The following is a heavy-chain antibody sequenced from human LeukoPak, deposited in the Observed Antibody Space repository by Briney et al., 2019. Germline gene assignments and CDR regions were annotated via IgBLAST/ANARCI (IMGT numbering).Heavy chain of an antibody. D-gene: IGHD6-13*01. CDR1: GFTFSSYG. Sequence: GGSLRLSCAASGFTFSSYGMNWVRQAPGKGLEWVSSISSSSSYIYYADSVKGRFTISRDNAKNSLYLQMNSLRAEDTAVYYCAMGGIAAAGISYWGQGTLVTVSS. CDR3: AMGGIAAAGISY. V-gene: IGHV3-21*01. J-gene: IGHJ4*02. CDR2: ISSSSSYI.